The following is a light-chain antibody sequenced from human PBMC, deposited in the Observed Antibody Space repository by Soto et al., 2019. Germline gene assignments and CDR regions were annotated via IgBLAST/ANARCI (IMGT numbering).Light chain of an antibody. Sequence: IVRPQSPASLSLSPGERATVSCRASQSVDSYLVWYQQKPGQAPRLLIYGASTRATGIPARFSGSGSGTEFTLTISSLQSEDFAVYYCQQYNNWPRTFGQGTKVDIK. V-gene: IGKV3-15*01. J-gene: IGKJ1*01. CDR3: QQYNNWPRT. CDR2: GAS. CDR1: QSVDSY.